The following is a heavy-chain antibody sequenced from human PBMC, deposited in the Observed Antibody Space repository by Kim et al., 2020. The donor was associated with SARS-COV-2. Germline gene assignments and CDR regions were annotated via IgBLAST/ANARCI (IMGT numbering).Heavy chain of an antibody. J-gene: IGHJ4*02. CDR2: ISYDGSNK. CDR3: ARDSSDTAMVPSFDY. V-gene: IGHV3-30-3*01. Sequence: GGSLRLSCAASGFTFSSYAMHWVRQAPGKGLEWVAVISYDGSNKYYADSVKGRFTISRDNSKNTLYLQMNSLRAEDTAVYYCARDSSDTAMVPSFDYWGQGTLVTVSS. CDR1: GFTFSSYA. D-gene: IGHD5-18*01.